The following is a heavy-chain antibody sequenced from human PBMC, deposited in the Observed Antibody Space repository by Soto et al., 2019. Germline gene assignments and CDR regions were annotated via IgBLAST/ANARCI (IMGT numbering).Heavy chain of an antibody. CDR1: GYTLTGYY. J-gene: IGHJ6*02. D-gene: IGHD2-15*01. V-gene: IGHV1-2*02. Sequence: AALKVSCKASGYTLTGYYMHWVRQAPGQGLEWMGWINPNSGGTNYAQKFQGRVTMTRDTSISTAYMELSRLRSDDTAVYYCARNGRYCSGGSCYSRYYYYGMDVWGQGTTVTVSS. CDR2: INPNSGGT. CDR3: ARNGRYCSGGSCYSRYYYYGMDV.